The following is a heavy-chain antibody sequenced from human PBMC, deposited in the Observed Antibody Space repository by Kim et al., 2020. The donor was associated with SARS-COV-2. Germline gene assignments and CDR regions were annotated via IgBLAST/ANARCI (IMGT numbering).Heavy chain of an antibody. Sequence: SETLSLTCAVSGGSISSSNWWSWVRQPPGKGLEWIGEIYHSGSTNCNPSLKSRVTISVDKSKNQFSLKLSSVTAADTAVYYCARVGLGMVRGVIIYYYYYGMDVWGQGTTVTVSS. CDR3: ARVGLGMVRGVIIYYYYYGMDV. D-gene: IGHD3-10*01. CDR1: GGSISSSNW. CDR2: IYHSGST. V-gene: IGHV4-4*02. J-gene: IGHJ6*02.